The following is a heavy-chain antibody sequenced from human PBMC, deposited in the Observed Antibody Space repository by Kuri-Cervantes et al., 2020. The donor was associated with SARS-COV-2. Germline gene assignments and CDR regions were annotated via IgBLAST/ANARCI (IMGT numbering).Heavy chain of an antibody. V-gene: IGHV1-18*01. Sequence: ASVKVSCKASGYTFTSYGISWVRQAPGQGLEWMGWISAYNGNTNYAQKLQGRVTMTTDTSTSTAYMELRSLRSDDTAVYYCARAITRWVVPAAMADYWGQGTLVTVSS. CDR1: GYTFTSYG. CDR3: ARAITRWVVPAAMADY. CDR2: ISAYNGNT. D-gene: IGHD2-2*01. J-gene: IGHJ4*02.